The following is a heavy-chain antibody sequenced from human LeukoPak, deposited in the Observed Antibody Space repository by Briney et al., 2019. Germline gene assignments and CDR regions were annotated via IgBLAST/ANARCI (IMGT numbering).Heavy chain of an antibody. CDR1: GFTFSSYW. D-gene: IGHD6-13*01. V-gene: IGHV3-7*01. Sequence: QPGGSLRLSCAASGFTFSSYWMSWVRRAPGKGLEWVANIKQDGSEKYYVDSVKGRFTISRDNAKNSLYLQMNSLRAEDTAVYYCARDGYSSSWYFSYYYYYMDVWGKGTTVTVSS. J-gene: IGHJ6*03. CDR2: IKQDGSEK. CDR3: ARDGYSSSWYFSYYYYYMDV.